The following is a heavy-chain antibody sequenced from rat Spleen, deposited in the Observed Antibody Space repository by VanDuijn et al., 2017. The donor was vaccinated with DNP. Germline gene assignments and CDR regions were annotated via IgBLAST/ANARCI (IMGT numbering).Heavy chain of an antibody. D-gene: IGHD4-3*01. CDR2: ISYDGGST. CDR3: AKNSGYYFDY. Sequence: EVRLVESGGGLVQPGRSLRLSCTASGFTFSDYYMAWVRQAPTKGLEWVAYISYDGGSTSYGDSVKGRFTISRDNAKSSLYLQMNSLKSEDTATYYCAKNSGYYFDYWGQGVMVTVSS. J-gene: IGHJ2*01. V-gene: IGHV5-20*01. CDR1: GFTFSDYY.